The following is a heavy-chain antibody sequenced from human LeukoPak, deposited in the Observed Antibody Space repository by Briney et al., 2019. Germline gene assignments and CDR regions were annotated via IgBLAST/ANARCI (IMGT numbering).Heavy chain of an antibody. CDR1: GFTFSSYA. Sequence: GGSLRLSCAASGFTFSSYAMHWVRQAPGKGLEWVAVISYDGSNKYYADSVKGRFTISRDNSKNTLYLQMNSLRAEDTAVYYCARDFFTIVTTPFDYRGQGTLVTVSS. D-gene: IGHD4-17*01. V-gene: IGHV3-30-3*01. J-gene: IGHJ4*02. CDR3: ARDFFTIVTTPFDY. CDR2: ISYDGSNK.